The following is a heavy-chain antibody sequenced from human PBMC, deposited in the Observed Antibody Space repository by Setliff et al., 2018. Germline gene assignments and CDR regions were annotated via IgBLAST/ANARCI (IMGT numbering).Heavy chain of an antibody. Sequence: GGSLRLSCAASGFIFSSYWMHWVRQVPEKGLVWVSQINTDGSTTRYADSVKGRFTVSRDNAKNTLYLQMNSLRGEDTAVYYCARGLRPSDYWGAGTTVTVSS. CDR2: INTDGSTT. D-gene: IGHD2-21*02. CDR1: GFIFSSYW. CDR3: ARGLRPSDY. J-gene: IGHJ6*04. V-gene: IGHV3-74*01.